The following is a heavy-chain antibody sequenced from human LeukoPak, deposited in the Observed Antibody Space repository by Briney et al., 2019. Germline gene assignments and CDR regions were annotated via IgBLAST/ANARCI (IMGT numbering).Heavy chain of an antibody. CDR1: GFSFSNYW. D-gene: IGHD1-26*01. CDR2: IKQDGSEK. Sequence: GGSPRLSCAASGFSFSNYWMSWVRRAPGKGLEWVANIKQDGSEKNYLDSVKGRVTISRDNAKNSLYLQMNSLRVEDTAVYYCARDRGSQSMDVWGRGTTVTVSS. J-gene: IGHJ6*02. CDR3: ARDRGSQSMDV. V-gene: IGHV3-7*01.